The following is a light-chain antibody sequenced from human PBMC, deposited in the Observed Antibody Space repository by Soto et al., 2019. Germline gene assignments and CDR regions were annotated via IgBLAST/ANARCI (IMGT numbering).Light chain of an antibody. V-gene: IGKV3-11*01. CDR1: QSVSSY. CDR2: DAS. Sequence: EIVLTQSPATLSLSPGERATLSCRASQSVSSYLAWYQQKPGQAPRLLLYDASNRATGIPARFSGSVSGTDFTLTISSLEPEDFAVYYFQQRSNWPPAWTFGQGTKLEIK. J-gene: IGKJ2*02. CDR3: QQRSNWPPAWT.